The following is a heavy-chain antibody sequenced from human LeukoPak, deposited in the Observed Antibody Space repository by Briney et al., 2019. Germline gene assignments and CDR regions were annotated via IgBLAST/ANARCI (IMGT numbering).Heavy chain of an antibody. V-gene: IGHV1-18*01. Sequence: ASVKVSCKAYGYTFIIHGISWVRQAPGQGLEWMGWISGDSSNTNYAQRLQGRVTMTTDTSTTTAYMELRSLRSDDTAVYYCARATGTWGHDGFDIWGQGTIVTVSS. CDR3: ARATGTWGHDGFDI. J-gene: IGHJ3*02. D-gene: IGHD3-16*01. CDR2: ISGDSSNT. CDR1: GYTFIIHG.